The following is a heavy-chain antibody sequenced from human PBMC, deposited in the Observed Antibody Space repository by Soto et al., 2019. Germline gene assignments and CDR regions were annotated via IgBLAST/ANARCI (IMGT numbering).Heavy chain of an antibody. V-gene: IGHV1-18*01. D-gene: IGHD6-13*01. CDR2: ISAYNGNT. CDR3: ASVLTGSWDYYYYMDV. CDR1: GYTFTSYG. Sequence: QVQLVQSGAEVKKPGASVKVSCKASGYTFTSYGISWVRQAPGQGLEWMGWISAYNGNTNYAQKFQGRATMPTDTSTSTAYMEVRSLRSDDTAVYYCASVLTGSWDYYYYMDVWGKGTTVTVSS. J-gene: IGHJ6*03.